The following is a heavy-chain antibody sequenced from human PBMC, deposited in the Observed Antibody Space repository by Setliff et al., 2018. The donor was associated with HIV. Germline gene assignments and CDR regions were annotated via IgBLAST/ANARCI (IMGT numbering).Heavy chain of an antibody. V-gene: IGHV4-39*01. CDR1: GGSVSTSSYY. CDR3: ARYTSKVDWFDP. Sequence: SETLSLTCTVSGGSVSTSSYYWGWIRQPPGKGLEWIAIIHYNGRTYYDPSLKSRVTIFVDTSKTQFYLKLRSVTASDTAVYYCARYTSKVDWFDPWGQGTLVTVSS. J-gene: IGHJ5*02. D-gene: IGHD2-2*02. CDR2: IHYNGRT.